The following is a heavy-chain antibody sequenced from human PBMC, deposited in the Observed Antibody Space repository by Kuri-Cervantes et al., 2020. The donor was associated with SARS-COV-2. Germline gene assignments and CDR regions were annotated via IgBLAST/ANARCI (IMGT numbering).Heavy chain of an antibody. Sequence: GESLKISCAASGFTFSSYWMSWVRQAPGKGLEWVANIKQDGSEKYYVDSVKGRFTISRDNAKNSLYLQMNSLRAEDTAVYYCARGCSYGPSCAFDIWGQGTMVTVSS. J-gene: IGHJ3*02. V-gene: IGHV3-7*03. D-gene: IGHD5-18*01. CDR2: IKQDGSEK. CDR3: ARGCSYGPSCAFDI. CDR1: GFTFSSYW.